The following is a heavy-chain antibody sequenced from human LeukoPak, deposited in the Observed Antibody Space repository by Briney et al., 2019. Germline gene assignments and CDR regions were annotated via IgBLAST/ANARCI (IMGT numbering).Heavy chain of an antibody. V-gene: IGHV1-69*05. D-gene: IGHD6-13*01. CDR1: GGTFSSYA. J-gene: IGHJ6*03. CDR3: AGYSSSWGFYYYMDV. Sequence: SVKVSCKASGGTFSSYAISWVRQAPGQGLEWMGRIIPIFGTANYAQKFQGRVTITTDESTSTAYMELSSLRSEDTAVYYCAGYSSSWGFYYYMDVWGKGTTVTVSS. CDR2: IIPIFGTA.